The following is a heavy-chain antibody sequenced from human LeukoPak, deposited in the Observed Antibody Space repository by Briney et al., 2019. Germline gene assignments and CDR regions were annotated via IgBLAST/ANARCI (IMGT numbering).Heavy chain of an antibody. CDR3: ARDPVFCPFDY. D-gene: IGHD3-9*01. CDR1: GFTFSSYS. CDR2: ISSSSSYI. Sequence: GGSLRLSCAASGFTFSSYSMNWVRQAPGKGLEWVSSISSSSSYIYYADSVKGRFTISRDNAKNSLYLQMKRLRPEDTAVYYCARDPVFCPFDYWGQGTLVTVSS. V-gene: IGHV3-21*01. J-gene: IGHJ4*02.